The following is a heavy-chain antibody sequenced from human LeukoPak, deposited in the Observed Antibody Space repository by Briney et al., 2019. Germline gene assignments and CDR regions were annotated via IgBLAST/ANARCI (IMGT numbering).Heavy chain of an antibody. D-gene: IGHD4-23*01. V-gene: IGHV1-18*01. J-gene: IGHJ2*01. CDR2: ISAYKGNT. Sequence: GASVKVSCKASGYPFASYGISWVRQAPGQGLEWMGWISAYKGNTNYAQKFQGRVTMTTDTSTSTAYMELRSLRSDDTAMYYCARDHGGKVDRYFDLWGRGTLVTVSS. CDR3: ARDHGGKVDRYFDL. CDR1: GYPFASYG.